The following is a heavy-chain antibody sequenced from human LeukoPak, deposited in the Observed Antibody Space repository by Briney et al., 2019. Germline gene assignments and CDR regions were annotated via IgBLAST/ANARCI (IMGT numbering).Heavy chain of an antibody. CDR3: AKRQYYYDSSGSDDAFDI. V-gene: IGHV3-30*18. D-gene: IGHD3-22*01. J-gene: IGHJ3*02. Sequence: GGSLRLSCAASGFTFSSYGMHWVRQAPGKGLEWVAVISYDGSNKYYADSVKGRFTISRDNSKNTLYLQMNSLRAEDTAVYYCAKRQYYYDSSGSDDAFDIWGQGTMVTVSS. CDR2: ISYDGSNK. CDR1: GFTFSSYG.